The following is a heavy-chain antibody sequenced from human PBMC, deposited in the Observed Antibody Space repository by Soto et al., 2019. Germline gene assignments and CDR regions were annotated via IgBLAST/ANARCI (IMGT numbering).Heavy chain of an antibody. Sequence: GGSLRLSCAASGFTFSSYWMHWVRQVPGKGLVWVSHIDSDGNSTTYADSVKGRFTISRDNAKNTVYLQMNSLRAEDAAVYYCVRDDVGVGIDYWGLGTLVTVSS. CDR1: GFTFSSYW. CDR2: IDSDGNST. J-gene: IGHJ4*02. D-gene: IGHD1-26*01. V-gene: IGHV3-74*03. CDR3: VRDDVGVGIDY.